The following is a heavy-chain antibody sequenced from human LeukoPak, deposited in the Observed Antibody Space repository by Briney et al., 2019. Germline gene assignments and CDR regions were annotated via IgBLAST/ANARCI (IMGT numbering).Heavy chain of an antibody. CDR1: GFTFTNYY. D-gene: IGHD2-8*02. J-gene: IGHJ4*02. Sequence: APVKVSCKASGFTFTNYYMHWVRQAPGQGLEWMGLINPSGSNTNYAQKFRGRVTMTRDTSATTVYMELSSLRSEDTAVYYCAREESGGYFDYGGQGTLVTVSS. V-gene: IGHV1-46*01. CDR3: AREESGGYFDY. CDR2: INPSGSNT.